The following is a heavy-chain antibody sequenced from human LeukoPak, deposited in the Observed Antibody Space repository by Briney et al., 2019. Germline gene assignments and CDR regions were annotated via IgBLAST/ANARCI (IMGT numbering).Heavy chain of an antibody. D-gene: IGHD1-26*01. CDR1: GFTLSSYA. CDR2: ISSNGGST. J-gene: IGHJ6*02. CDR3: ARSPGGLPSKTTYYYYGMDV. V-gene: IGHV3-64*01. Sequence: GGSLRHSCAASGFTLSSYAMHWVRQAPGKGLKYVSAISSNGGSTYYANSVKGRFTISRDNSKNTLYLQMGSLRAEDMAVYYCARSPGGLPSKTTYYYYGMDVWGQGTTVTVSS.